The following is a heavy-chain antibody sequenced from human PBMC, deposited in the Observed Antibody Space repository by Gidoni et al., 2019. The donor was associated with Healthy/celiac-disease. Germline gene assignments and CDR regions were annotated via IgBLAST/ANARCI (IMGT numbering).Heavy chain of an antibody. Sequence: QVQLQESGPGLVKPSETLSLTCIASGGSISSYYWSWIRQPPGKGLEWIGYIYYSGSTNYNPSLKSRVTISVDTSKNQFSLKLSSVTAADTAVYYCARDRGLYGMDVWGQGTTVTVSS. CDR3: ARDRGLYGMDV. V-gene: IGHV4-59*01. CDR1: GGSISSYY. D-gene: IGHD6-25*01. CDR2: IYYSGST. J-gene: IGHJ6*02.